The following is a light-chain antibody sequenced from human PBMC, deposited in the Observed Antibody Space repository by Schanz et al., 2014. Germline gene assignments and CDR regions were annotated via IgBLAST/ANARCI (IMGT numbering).Light chain of an antibody. J-gene: IGLJ2*01. Sequence: HSALTQPASVSGSPGQSITLSCTGTSSDVGGYNYVSWYQHHPGKAPKLMIYEVNKRPSGVPVRFSGSKSGNTASLTVSGVQPEDEADYYCSSHTAITTAVVFGGGTKVPVL. CDR1: SSDVGGYNY. CDR3: SSHTAITTAVV. CDR2: EVN. V-gene: IGLV2-14*01.